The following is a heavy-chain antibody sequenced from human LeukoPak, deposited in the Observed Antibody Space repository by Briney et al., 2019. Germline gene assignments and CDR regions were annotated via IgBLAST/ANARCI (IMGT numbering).Heavy chain of an antibody. CDR1: GFTFSNAW. D-gene: IGHD1-26*01. V-gene: IGHV3-69-1*02. CDR3: ASGRGSYSPDY. CDR2: LSSSGNA. Sequence: GGTLRLSCAASGFTFSNAWMSWVRQAPGKGLEWVSYLSSSGNAYYAASVKGRFTISRDNSKNSLYLQLTSLSAEDTAVYYCASGRGSYSPDYWGQGTLVTVSS. J-gene: IGHJ4*02.